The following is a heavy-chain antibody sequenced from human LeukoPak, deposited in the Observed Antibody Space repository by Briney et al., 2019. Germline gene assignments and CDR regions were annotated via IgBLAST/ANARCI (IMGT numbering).Heavy chain of an antibody. CDR1: GYKFSNFG. Sequence: ASVKVSCKASGYKFSNFGISWVRQAPGQGLEGMGWISAHNGNTNYAQSFQGRVTMTTDTATNTAYLDLKSLRSDDTAVYYCARALSTTSCCYGLDVWGQGSTVTVS. D-gene: IGHD2-2*01. CDR3: ARALSTTSCCYGLDV. V-gene: IGHV1-18*01. J-gene: IGHJ6*02. CDR2: ISAHNGNT.